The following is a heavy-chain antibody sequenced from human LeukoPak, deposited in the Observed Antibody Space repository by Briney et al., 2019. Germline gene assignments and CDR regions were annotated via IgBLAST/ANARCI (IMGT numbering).Heavy chain of an antibody. CDR2: MNPNSGNT. D-gene: IGHD5-18*01. Sequence: ASVKVSCKASGYTFTSYDINWVRQATGQGLEWVGWMNPNSGNTGYAQKFQGRVTMTRNTSISTAYMELSSLRSEDTAVYYCARGFGYSYGRTPFDYWGQGTLVTVSS. CDR1: GYTFTSYD. V-gene: IGHV1-8*01. J-gene: IGHJ4*02. CDR3: ARGFGYSYGRTPFDY.